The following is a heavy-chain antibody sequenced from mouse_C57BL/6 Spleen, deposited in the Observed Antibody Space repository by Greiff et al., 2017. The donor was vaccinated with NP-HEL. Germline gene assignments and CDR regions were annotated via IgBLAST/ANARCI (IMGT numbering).Heavy chain of an antibody. D-gene: IGHD2-4*01. J-gene: IGHJ4*01. CDR1: GFTFSDYG. CDR2: ISSGSSTI. Sequence: DVMLVESGGGLVKPGGSLKLSCAASGFTFSDYGMHWVRQAPEKGLEWVAYISSGSSTIYYADTVKGRFTISRDNAKNTLFLQMTSLRSEDTAMYYCARDYDYDVYAMDYWGQGTSVTVSS. CDR3: ARDYDYDVYAMDY. V-gene: IGHV5-17*01.